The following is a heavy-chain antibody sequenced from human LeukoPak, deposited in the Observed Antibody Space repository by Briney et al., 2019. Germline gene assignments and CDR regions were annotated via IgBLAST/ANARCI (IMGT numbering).Heavy chain of an antibody. J-gene: IGHJ6*02. CDR3: ASDSLNLSLNGMDV. CDR1: GFTFSSYA. V-gene: IGHV3-64*01. Sequence: GGSLRLSCAASGFTFSSYAMHWVRQAPGKGLEYVSALSSNGGSTYYATSVKGRFTISRDNSKNTLYLQMGSLRAEDMAVYYCASDSLNLSLNGMDVWGQGTTVAVSS. CDR2: LSSNGGST.